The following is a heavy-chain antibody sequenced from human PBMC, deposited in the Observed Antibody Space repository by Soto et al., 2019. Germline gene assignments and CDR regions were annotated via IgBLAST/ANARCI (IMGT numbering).Heavy chain of an antibody. V-gene: IGHV1-69*01. J-gene: IGHJ5*02. CDR1: GGTFSSYA. Sequence: QVQLVQSGAEVKKPGSSVKVSCKASGGTFSSYAISWVRQAPGQGLELMGGIIPICGTANYAQKFQGRGTITADESTSTAYMELSSLSSEDTAVYYCASEGRIAAAGPRWFDPWGQGTLVTVSS. D-gene: IGHD6-13*01. CDR2: IIPICGTA. CDR3: ASEGRIAAAGPRWFDP.